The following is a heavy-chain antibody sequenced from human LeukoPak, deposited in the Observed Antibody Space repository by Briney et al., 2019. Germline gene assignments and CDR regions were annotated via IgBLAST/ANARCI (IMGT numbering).Heavy chain of an antibody. CDR1: GGSFSGYY. V-gene: IGHV4-34*01. CDR3: ARGHCSSTSCSLLYRLKFGPSYDAFDI. J-gene: IGHJ3*02. CDR2: INHSGST. Sequence: SETLSLTCAVYGGSFSGYYWSWIRQPPGKGLEWMGEINHSGSTNYNPALKSRVTISVDTSKKQFSLKLSYVTAADTAVYYCARGHCSSTSCSLLYRLKFGPSYDAFDIWGQGTMVTVSS. D-gene: IGHD2-2*01.